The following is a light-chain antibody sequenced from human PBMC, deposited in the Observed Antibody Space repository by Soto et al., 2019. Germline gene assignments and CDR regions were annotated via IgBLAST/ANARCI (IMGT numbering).Light chain of an antibody. V-gene: IGKV3-11*01. CDR1: QSVSSY. Sequence: EIVLTQSPATLSLSPGERATLSCRASQSVSSYLAWYQQKPGQAPRLLIYDASNRATGIPARFSGSGSGTDFTLTISSLEPEAFAVYYCQQSSNWPRGTFGQGTKVDIK. CDR3: QQSSNWPRGT. CDR2: DAS. J-gene: IGKJ1*01.